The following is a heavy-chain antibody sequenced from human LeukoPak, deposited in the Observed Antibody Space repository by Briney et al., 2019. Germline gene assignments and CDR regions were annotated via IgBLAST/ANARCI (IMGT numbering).Heavy chain of an antibody. V-gene: IGHV7-4-1*02. CDR1: VYTFTSYA. D-gene: IGHD2-15*01. Sequence: ASVKVSCKASVYTFTSYAMNWVRQAPGQGLEWMGWINTNTGNPTYAQGFTGRFVFSLDTSVSTAYLQISSLKAEDTAVYYCARERDCSGGSCYVAYYYGMDVWGQGTTVTVSS. CDR3: ARERDCSGGSCYVAYYYGMDV. J-gene: IGHJ6*02. CDR2: INTNTGNP.